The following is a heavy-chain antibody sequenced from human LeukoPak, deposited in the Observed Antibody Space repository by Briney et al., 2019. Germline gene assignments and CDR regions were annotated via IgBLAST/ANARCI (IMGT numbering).Heavy chain of an antibody. CDR2: IYPGDSDT. V-gene: IGHV5-51*01. Sequence: GESLKISCKGSGYSFTSYWIGWVRQMPGKGLEWMGIIYPGDSDTRYSPSFQGQVTISADKSISTTFMQWSSLKASDTAIYYCARRRYGDYQDFFDYWGQGILVTVSS. J-gene: IGHJ4*02. CDR3: ARRRYGDYQDFFDY. D-gene: IGHD4-17*01. CDR1: GYSFTSYW.